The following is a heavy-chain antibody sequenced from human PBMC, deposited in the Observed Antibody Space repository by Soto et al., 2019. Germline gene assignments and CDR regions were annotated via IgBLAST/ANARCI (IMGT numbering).Heavy chain of an antibody. CDR3: ARLGRTKYCSSTSCYADGYYYYYGMDV. J-gene: IGHJ6*02. V-gene: IGHV5-51*01. Sequence: GESLKISCKGSGYSFTSYWIGWVRQMPGKGLEWMGIIYPGDSDTRYSPSFQGQVTISADKSISTAYLQWSSLKASDTAMYYCARLGRTKYCSSTSCYADGYYYYYGMDVWGQGTTVTVSS. CDR2: IYPGDSDT. D-gene: IGHD2-2*01. CDR1: GYSFTSYW.